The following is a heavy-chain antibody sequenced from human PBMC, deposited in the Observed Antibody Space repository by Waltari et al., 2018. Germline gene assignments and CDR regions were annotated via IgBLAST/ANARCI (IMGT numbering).Heavy chain of an antibody. CDR3: AKGSGMDV. CDR2: ITGTGGGPLYANSP. Sequence: VQVLESGGDLVQPGGSLRLSWVASGFDFVNSAMSWVRQTPGKGPAWVSTITGTGGGPLYANSPYYADSVKGRFTISRDNSKNTIYLQMSSLSAEDTAVYYCAKGSGMDVWGHGTTVTVSS. J-gene: IGHJ6*02. V-gene: IGHV3-23*01. CDR1: GFDFVNSA.